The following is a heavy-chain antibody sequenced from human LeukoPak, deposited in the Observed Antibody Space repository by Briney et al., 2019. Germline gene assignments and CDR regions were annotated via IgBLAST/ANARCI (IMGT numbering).Heavy chain of an antibody. J-gene: IGHJ4*02. V-gene: IGHV4-39*02. CDR1: GGSISSNYY. Sequence: SETLSLTCTVSGGSISSNYYWGLIRQPPGKRLEWIVSFFYSGSTYYNPSLKSRVTISVDTSKNQFSLRLTSVTAADTAVYYCARARGRYIDFLDYWGQGTLITVS. CDR2: FFYSGST. CDR3: ARARGRYIDFLDY. D-gene: IGHD3-9*01.